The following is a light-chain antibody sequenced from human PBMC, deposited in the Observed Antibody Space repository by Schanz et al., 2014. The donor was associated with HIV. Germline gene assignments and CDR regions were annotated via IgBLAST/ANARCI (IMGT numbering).Light chain of an antibody. V-gene: IGLV1-44*01. CDR2: NND. CDR1: RSTLERTP. J-gene: IGLJ2*01. Sequence: QSVLAQPPSVSGAPGQRVTISCSGSRSTLERTPVDWYQHLPGTAPRLLIRNNDVRPSGVTDRFSGSKSGTSASLVISGLQSEDEADYFCATWDISRNGPVFGGGTQLTVL. CDR3: ATWDISRNGPV.